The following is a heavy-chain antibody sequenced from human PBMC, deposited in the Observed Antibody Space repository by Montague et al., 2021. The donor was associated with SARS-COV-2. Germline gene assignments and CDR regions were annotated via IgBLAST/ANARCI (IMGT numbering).Heavy chain of an antibody. Sequence: SETLSLTRALYGGSFSDYHWTWIRQSAGEGLEWIGQINYGGSTKYNPSLKSRVTISIDTSKNQFSLKLTSVTAADTAVYYCARGAPGYWGQGTLVTVSS. CDR2: INYGGST. CDR1: GGSFSDYH. CDR3: ARGAPGY. D-gene: IGHD1-1*01. J-gene: IGHJ4*02. V-gene: IGHV4-34*01.